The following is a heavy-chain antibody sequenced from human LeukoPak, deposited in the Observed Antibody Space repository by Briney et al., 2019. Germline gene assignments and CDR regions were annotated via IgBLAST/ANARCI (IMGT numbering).Heavy chain of an antibody. CDR2: ISGSGGST. CDR1: GFTFSSYA. CDR3: AKVLGGEGYCGGDCYFLGMGYYFDY. Sequence: SGGSLRLSCAASGFTFSSYAMSWVRQAPGKGLEWVSAISGSGGSTYYADSVKGRFTISRDNSKNTLYLQMNSLRAEDTAVYYCAKVLGGEGYCGGDCYFLGMGYYFDYWGQGTLVTVSS. J-gene: IGHJ4*02. V-gene: IGHV3-23*01. D-gene: IGHD2-21*02.